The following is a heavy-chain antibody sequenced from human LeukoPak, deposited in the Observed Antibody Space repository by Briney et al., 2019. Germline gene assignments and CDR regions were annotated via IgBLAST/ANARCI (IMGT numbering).Heavy chain of an antibody. Sequence: SQTLSLTCTVSGGSISSGSYYWGWIRQPAGKGLERIGRIYTSGSTNYNPSLKSRVTISVDTSKNQFSLKLSSVTAADTAVYYCAREYFDSSLATQYFQHWGLGTLVTVSS. CDR2: IYTSGST. V-gene: IGHV4-61*02. D-gene: IGHD3-22*01. CDR3: AREYFDSSLATQYFQH. CDR1: GGSISSGSYY. J-gene: IGHJ1*01.